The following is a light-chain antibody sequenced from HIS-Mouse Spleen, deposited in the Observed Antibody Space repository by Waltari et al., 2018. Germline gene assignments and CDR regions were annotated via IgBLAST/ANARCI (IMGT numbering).Light chain of an antibody. CDR2: DAS. V-gene: IGKV3-11*01. Sequence: EIVLTQSPATLSLSPGARATLPCRASQSVSSYLAWYQQKPGQAPRLLIYDASNRATGIPARFSGSGSGTDFTLTISSLEPEDFVVYYCQQRSNWPRITFGGGTKVEIK. CDR3: QQRSNWPRIT. J-gene: IGKJ4*01. CDR1: QSVSSY.